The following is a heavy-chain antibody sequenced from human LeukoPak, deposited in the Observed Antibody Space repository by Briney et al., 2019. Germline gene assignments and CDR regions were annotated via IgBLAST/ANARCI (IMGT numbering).Heavy chain of an antibody. CDR3: AASFRITGTTFYY. Sequence: GGSLRLSCADSGGSFSSHWLHWVRQAPGKGLVWVSHISGDGRIVNYVDSVKGRFTISRDTAKNTLILQMDSLRVEDTAVYYCAASFRITGTTFYYWGQGTMVTVSS. CDR2: ISGDGRIV. CDR1: GGSFSSHW. V-gene: IGHV3-74*01. J-gene: IGHJ4*02. D-gene: IGHD1-20*01.